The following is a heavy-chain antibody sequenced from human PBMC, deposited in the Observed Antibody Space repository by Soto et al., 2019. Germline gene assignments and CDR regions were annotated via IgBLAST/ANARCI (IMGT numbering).Heavy chain of an antibody. CDR2: ISAYNGNT. CDR3: ARADQRYSSGRYYVY. Sequence: ASVKVSCKASGYTFTSYGISWVRQAPGQGLEWMGWISAYNGNTNYAQKLQGRVTMTTDTSTSTAYMELRSLRSDDTAVYYCARADQRYSSGRYYVYWGQGTLVTVSS. D-gene: IGHD6-19*01. CDR1: GYTFTSYG. J-gene: IGHJ4*02. V-gene: IGHV1-18*01.